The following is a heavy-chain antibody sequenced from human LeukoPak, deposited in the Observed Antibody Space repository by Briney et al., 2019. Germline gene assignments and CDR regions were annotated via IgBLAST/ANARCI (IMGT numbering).Heavy chain of an antibody. V-gene: IGHV3-23*01. CDR2: ISYSGGST. Sequence: PGGSLRLSCVASGFPFSSYCMTWVRQAPGKGLEWVSAISYSGGSTYYADSVKGRFTISRDNSKNTLYLQMNSLRAEDTAVYYCAKVANYYDFRSSTYDASDICSQGPMVTASS. CDR1: GFPFSSYC. J-gene: IGHJ3*02. D-gene: IGHD3-3*01. CDR3: AKVANYYDFRSSTYDASDI.